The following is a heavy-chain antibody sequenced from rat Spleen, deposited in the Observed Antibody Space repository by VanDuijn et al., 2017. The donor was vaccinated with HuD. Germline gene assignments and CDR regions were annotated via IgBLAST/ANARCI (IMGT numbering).Heavy chain of an antibody. V-gene: IGHV2-13*01. J-gene: IGHJ3*01. Sequence: QVQLKESGPGLVQPSQTLSLTCTVSGFSLTSYGVSWVRQPPGKGLEWMGGIWGDGSTNYNSALNYRLSISRDTSKSQVFLEMNSLQTGDTAIYFCTSFYYYDGSYYYPFPYWGQGTLVTVSS. CDR1: GFSLTSYG. D-gene: IGHD1-12*02. CDR2: IWGDGST. CDR3: TSFYYYDGSYYYPFPY.